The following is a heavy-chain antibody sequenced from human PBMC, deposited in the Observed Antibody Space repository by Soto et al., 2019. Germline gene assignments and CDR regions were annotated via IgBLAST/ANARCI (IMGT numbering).Heavy chain of an antibody. CDR1: GYTFTSYA. J-gene: IGHJ5*02. V-gene: IGHV1-3*01. Sequence: VKVSCKASGYTFTSYAMHWVRQAPGQRLEWMGWINAGNGNTKYSQKFQGRVTITRDTSASTAYMELSSLRSEDTAVYYCARIGGSGRPLYHWGQGTLVTVSS. D-gene: IGHD2-15*01. CDR3: ARIGGSGRPLYH. CDR2: INAGNGNT.